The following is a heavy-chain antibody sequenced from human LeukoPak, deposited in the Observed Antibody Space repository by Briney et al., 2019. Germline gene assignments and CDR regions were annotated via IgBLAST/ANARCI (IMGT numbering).Heavy chain of an antibody. CDR2: ISSSSSTI. V-gene: IGHV3-48*04. J-gene: IGHJ6*02. D-gene: IGHD6-13*01. Sequence: GGSLRLSCAASGFTFSSYSMNWVRQAPGKGLEWVSYISSSSSTIYYADSVKGRFTISRDNAKNSLYLQMNSLRAEDTAVYYCARDGQQLAYYYYGMDVWGQGTTVTVSS. CDR3: ARDGQQLAYYYYGMDV. CDR1: GFTFSSYS.